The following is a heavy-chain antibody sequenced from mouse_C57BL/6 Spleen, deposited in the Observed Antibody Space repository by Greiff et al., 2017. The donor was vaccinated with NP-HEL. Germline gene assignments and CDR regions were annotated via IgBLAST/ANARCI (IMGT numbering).Heavy chain of an antibody. CDR3: AREGDVIWYFDV. D-gene: IGHD3-3*01. CDR2: IYPGSGNT. V-gene: IGHV1-66*01. J-gene: IGHJ1*03. CDR1: GYSFTSYY. Sequence: VQLQQSGPELVKPGASVKISCKASGYSFTSYYIHWVKQRPGQGLEWIGWIYPGSGNTKYNEKFKGKATLTADTSSSTSYMQLSTLAYADSAVYSWAREGDVIWYFDVWGTGTTVTVSS.